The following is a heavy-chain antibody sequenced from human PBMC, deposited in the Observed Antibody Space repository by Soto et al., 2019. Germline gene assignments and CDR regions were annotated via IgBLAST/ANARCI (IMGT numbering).Heavy chain of an antibody. J-gene: IGHJ6*02. CDR3: ARHASPIAVADNYYYYGRDV. V-gene: IGHV5-51*01. D-gene: IGHD6-19*01. CDR1: GYSFTSYW. CDR2: IYPGDSDT. Sequence: GESLKISCKGSGYSFTSYWIGWVRQMPGKGLEWMGIIYPGDSDTRYSPSFQGQVTISADKSISTAYLQWSSLKASDTAMYYCARHASPIAVADNYYYYGRDVWGQGTTVTVSS.